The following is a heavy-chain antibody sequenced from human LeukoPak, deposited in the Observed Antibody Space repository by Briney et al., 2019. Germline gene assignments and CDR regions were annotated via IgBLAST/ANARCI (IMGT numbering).Heavy chain of an antibody. CDR1: AFTVSSNY. J-gene: IGHJ4*02. CDR3: AKHCERHDGIWYFDY. CDR2: IKSGTSDT. D-gene: IGHD4-23*01. V-gene: IGHV3-23*03. Sequence: PGGSLRLSSAVSAFTVSSNYVSWVRQAPGKGLEWVSVIKSGTSDTYYADSVRGRFTISRDNSKNTLYLQMNSLRAEDTAIYYCAKHCERHDGIWYFDYWGLGILVTVSS.